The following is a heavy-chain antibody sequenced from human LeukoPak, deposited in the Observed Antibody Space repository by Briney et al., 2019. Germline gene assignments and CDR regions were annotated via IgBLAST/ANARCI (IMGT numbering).Heavy chain of an antibody. Sequence: PSQTLSLTCTVSGGSISSGSYYWSWIRQPAGKGLEWIGRFYTSGSSNYNPSLKSRVTISVDTSNNQFSLKLSSVTAADTAMYYCARGQVVPAAFSFYYYYYMDVWGKGTTVTVSS. CDR1: GGSISSGSYY. CDR2: FYTSGSS. V-gene: IGHV4-61*02. CDR3: ARGQVVPAAFSFYYYYYMDV. J-gene: IGHJ6*03. D-gene: IGHD2-2*01.